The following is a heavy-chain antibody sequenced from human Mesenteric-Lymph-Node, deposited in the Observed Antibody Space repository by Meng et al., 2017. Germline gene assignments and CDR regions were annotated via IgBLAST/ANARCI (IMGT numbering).Heavy chain of an antibody. D-gene: IGHD4-17*01. Sequence: QVQLQPGGVGVLQPSETLSLTCAVYGGSFSGDYWSWIRQPPGKGLEWIGEINHSGSTNYNPSLKSRVTISVDTSKNQFSLKLSSVTAADTAVYYCARGRGYGDYGSLYWGQGTLVTVSS. CDR1: GGSFSGDY. V-gene: IGHV4-34*01. CDR3: ARGRGYGDYGSLY. CDR2: INHSGST. J-gene: IGHJ4*02.